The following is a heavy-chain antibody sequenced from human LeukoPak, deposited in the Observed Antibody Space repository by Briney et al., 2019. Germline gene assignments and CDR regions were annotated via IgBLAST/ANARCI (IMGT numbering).Heavy chain of an antibody. CDR2: ISWGTDTI. D-gene: IGHD3-3*01. CDR1: GFTFNDHA. J-gene: IGHJ3*02. CDR3: ASEGGGIFVAFDI. Sequence: PGGSLRLSCAASGFTFNDHAMYWVRQVPGRGLDWVSGISWGTDTIGYADSVKGRFTISRDNAKNSLYLQMNSLRAEDTAVYHCASEGGGIFVAFDIWGQGTMVTVSS. V-gene: IGHV3-9*01.